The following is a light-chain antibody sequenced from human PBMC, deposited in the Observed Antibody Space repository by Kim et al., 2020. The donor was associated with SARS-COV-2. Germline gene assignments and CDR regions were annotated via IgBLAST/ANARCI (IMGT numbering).Light chain of an antibody. V-gene: IGKV1-6*01. CDR1: QDIRND. J-gene: IGKJ3*01. CDR3: LQDYSYPRT. CDR2: AAS. Sequence: AIQMTQSPSSLSASVGDRVTINCRASQDIRNDLGWYQQRPGMAPKLLMYAASTLHSGVPSRFSGSGSGTVFTLTISSLQPEDFASYYCLQDYSYPRTFGPGTKVEIK.